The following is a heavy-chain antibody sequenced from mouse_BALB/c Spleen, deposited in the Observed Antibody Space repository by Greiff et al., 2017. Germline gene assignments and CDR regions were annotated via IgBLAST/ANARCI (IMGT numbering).Heavy chain of an antibody. D-gene: IGHD3-3*01. CDR3: ARVGRLGYFDV. V-gene: IGHV5-6-3*01. J-gene: IGHJ1*01. Sequence: EVNLVESGGGLVQPGGSLKLSCAASGFTFSSYGMSWVRQTPDKRLELVATINSNGGSTYYPDSVKGRFTISRDNAKNTLYLQMSSLKSEDTAMYYCARVGRLGYFDVWGAGTTVTVSS. CDR1: GFTFSSYG. CDR2: INSNGGST.